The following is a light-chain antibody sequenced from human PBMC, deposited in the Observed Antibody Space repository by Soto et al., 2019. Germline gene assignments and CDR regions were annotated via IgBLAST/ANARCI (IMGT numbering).Light chain of an antibody. J-gene: IGKJ4*01. CDR2: DAS. CDR3: QQYIFWPPLT. V-gene: IGKV3-15*01. CDR1: QSVNSN. Sequence: EIVMTQSPATLSVSPGERATLSCRASQSVNSNLAWYRQKPGQAPRLLISDASTRATGVPARFSVSGSGTEFTLTIISLQSEDSGIYYCQQYIFWPPLTFGGGKKVEIK.